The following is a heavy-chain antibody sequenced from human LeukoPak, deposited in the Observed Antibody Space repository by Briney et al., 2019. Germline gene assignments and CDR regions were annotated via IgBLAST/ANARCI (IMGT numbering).Heavy chain of an antibody. CDR1: GGAFSSYA. CDR3: ARDQVPHSSSSFDY. J-gene: IGHJ4*02. CDR2: IIPIFGTA. D-gene: IGHD6-13*01. Sequence: SVKVSCKASGGAFSSYAISWVRQAPGQGLEWMGGIIPIFGTANYAQKFQGRVTITADESTSTAYMELSSLRSEDTAVYYCARDQVPHSSSSFDYWGQGTLVTVSS. V-gene: IGHV1-69*13.